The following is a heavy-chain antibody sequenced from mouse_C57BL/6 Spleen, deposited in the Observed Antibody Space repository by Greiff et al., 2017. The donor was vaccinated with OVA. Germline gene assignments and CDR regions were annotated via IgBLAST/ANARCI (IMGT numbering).Heavy chain of an antibody. CDR2: IDPSDSYT. CDR3: ARTPDSSGDVWFAY. J-gene: IGHJ3*01. Sequence: QVQLQQPGAELVMPGASVKLSCKASGYTFTSYWMHWVKQRPGKGLEWSGEIDPSDSYTNYNQKFKGKSTLTVDKSSSTAYMQRSSLTSEDSAVYYWARTPDSSGDVWFAYWGQGTLVTVSA. CDR1: GYTFTSYW. D-gene: IGHD3-2*02. V-gene: IGHV1-69*01.